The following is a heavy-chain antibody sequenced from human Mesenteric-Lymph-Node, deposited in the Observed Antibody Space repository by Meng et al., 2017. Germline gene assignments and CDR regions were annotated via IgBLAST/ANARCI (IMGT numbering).Heavy chain of an antibody. V-gene: IGHV5-51*01. CDR1: GYSFTSYW. Sequence: QVSCKGSGYSFTSYWSGWVRQMPGKGLEGMGIIYPGDSDTRYSPSFQGQVTISADKSISTAYLQWSSLKASDTAMYYCARHDTVAGSFDYWGQGTLVTVSS. CDR2: IYPGDSDT. J-gene: IGHJ4*02. CDR3: ARHDTVAGSFDY. D-gene: IGHD6-19*01.